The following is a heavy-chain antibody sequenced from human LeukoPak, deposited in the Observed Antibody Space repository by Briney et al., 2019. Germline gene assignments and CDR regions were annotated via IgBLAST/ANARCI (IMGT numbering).Heavy chain of an antibody. CDR2: ISSNGGST. Sequence: PGGSLRLSCAASGFTFSSYAMHWVRQAPGKGLEYVSAISSNGGSTYYANSVKGRFTISRDNAKNSLYLQMNSLRAEDTAVYYCARDSAGTTFDYWGQGTLVTVSS. V-gene: IGHV3-64*01. J-gene: IGHJ4*02. CDR3: ARDSAGTTFDY. CDR1: GFTFSSYA. D-gene: IGHD1-7*01.